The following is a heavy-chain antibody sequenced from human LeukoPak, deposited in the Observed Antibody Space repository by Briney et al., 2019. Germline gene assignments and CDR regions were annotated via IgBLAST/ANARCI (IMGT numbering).Heavy chain of an antibody. D-gene: IGHD6-19*01. J-gene: IGHJ4*02. CDR1: GFTFSSYG. CDR3: AKDVGQWLDSINYFDY. CDR2: IWYDGSNK. V-gene: IGHV3-33*06. Sequence: GGSLRLSCAASGFTFSSYGMHWVRQAPGKGLEWVAVIWYDGSNKYYADSVKGRFTISRDNSKNTLYLQMNSLRAEDTAVYYCAKDVGQWLDSINYFDYWGQGTLVTVSS.